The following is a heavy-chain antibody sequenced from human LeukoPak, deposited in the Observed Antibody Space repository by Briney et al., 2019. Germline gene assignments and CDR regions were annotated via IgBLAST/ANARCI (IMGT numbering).Heavy chain of an antibody. CDR3: ARSWGGSGREQGAFDI. CDR2: INWNGGST. Sequence: GGSLRLSCAASGFTFDDYGMSWVRQAPGKGLEWVSGINWNGGSTGYADSVKGRFTISRDNAKNSLYLQTNSLRAEDTALYHCARSWGGSGREQGAFDIWGQGTMVTVSS. CDR1: GFTFDDYG. D-gene: IGHD1/OR15-1a*01. V-gene: IGHV3-20*01. J-gene: IGHJ3*02.